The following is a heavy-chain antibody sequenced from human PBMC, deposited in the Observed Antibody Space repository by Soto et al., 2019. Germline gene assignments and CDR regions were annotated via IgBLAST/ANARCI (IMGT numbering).Heavy chain of an antibody. V-gene: IGHV3-30*03. Sequence: GGSLRLSCAASGFTFSSYGMHWVRQAPGKGLEWVAVISYDGSNKYYADSVKGRFTISRDNAKNTLYLQMNSLRAEDTAVYYCARSSSGSPPPPPFDYWGQGTLVTVSS. CDR2: ISYDGSNK. CDR1: GFTFSSYG. J-gene: IGHJ4*02. CDR3: ARSSSGSPPPPPFDY. D-gene: IGHD2-15*01.